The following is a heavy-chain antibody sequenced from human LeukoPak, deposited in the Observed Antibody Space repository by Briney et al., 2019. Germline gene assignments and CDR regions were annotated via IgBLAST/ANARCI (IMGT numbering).Heavy chain of an antibody. Sequence: GGSLRLSCAASGFAFSFYAMSWLRQPPGKGLEWISTINANSGTTSYAASVRGRFTISRDNSKNTLYLQVNTLRADDTATYYCAKPISGGLAVTADWFHPWGQGTLVVVSS. J-gene: IGHJ5*01. CDR3: AKPISGGLAVTADWFHP. D-gene: IGHD6-19*01. V-gene: IGHV3-23*01. CDR2: INANSGTT. CDR1: GFAFSFYA.